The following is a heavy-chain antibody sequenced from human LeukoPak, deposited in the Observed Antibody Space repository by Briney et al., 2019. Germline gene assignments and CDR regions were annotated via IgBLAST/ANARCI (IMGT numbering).Heavy chain of an antibody. CDR2: ISGSGGST. CDR1: GFTFSSYA. V-gene: IGHV3-23*01. CDR3: AKSPVMSGRIYYFDY. D-gene: IGHD3-3*01. J-gene: IGHJ4*02. Sequence: PGGSLRLSCAASGFTFSSYAMSWVRQAPGKGLEWVSAISGSGGSTYYADSVKGRFTISRDNSKNTLYLQMNSLRAEDTAVYYCAKSPVMSGRIYYFDYWGQGTLVTVSS.